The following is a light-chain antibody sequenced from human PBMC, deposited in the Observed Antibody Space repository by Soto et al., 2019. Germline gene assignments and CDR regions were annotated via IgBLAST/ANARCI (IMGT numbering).Light chain of an antibody. V-gene: IGKV3-15*01. CDR1: QGISRK. J-gene: IGKJ4*01. CDR2: GAS. CDR3: QQNHTWTIT. Sequence: IVMTQSPATLSVAPGERVTFSCRASQGISRKLAWYQHKPGQAPRLLISGASTGATGIPARFSGSGTGTEITLTISSLNSEDCAFNYCQQNHTWTITFGGGTTVKIK.